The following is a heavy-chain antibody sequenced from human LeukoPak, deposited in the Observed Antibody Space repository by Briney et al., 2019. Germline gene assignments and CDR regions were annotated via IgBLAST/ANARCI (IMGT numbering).Heavy chain of an antibody. Sequence: GRSLRLSCAASGFTFSNYGIHWVRQAPGKGLEWVAVIWFDGRNKYYADSVKGRFTISRGNSKNTLYLQMNSLRAEDTAVYYCAKGDYYDSSGYRFDYWGQGTLVTVSS. V-gene: IGHV3-33*06. CDR2: IWFDGRNK. CDR1: GFTFSNYG. D-gene: IGHD3-22*01. J-gene: IGHJ4*02. CDR3: AKGDYYDSSGYRFDY.